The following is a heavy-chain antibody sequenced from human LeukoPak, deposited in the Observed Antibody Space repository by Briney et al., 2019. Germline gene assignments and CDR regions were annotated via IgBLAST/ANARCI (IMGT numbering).Heavy chain of an antibody. J-gene: IGHJ6*02. V-gene: IGHV3-7*03. Sequence: GGSLRLSCAASGFTFSSYWMSWVRQAPGKGLEWVANIKQDGSEKYYVDSVKGRFTISRDNAKNSLYLQMNSLRAEDTAVYYCARSHTAMVYYYYYGMDVWGQGTTVTVSS. CDR3: ARSHTAMVYYYYYGMDV. CDR1: GFTFSSYW. CDR2: IKQDGSEK. D-gene: IGHD5-18*01.